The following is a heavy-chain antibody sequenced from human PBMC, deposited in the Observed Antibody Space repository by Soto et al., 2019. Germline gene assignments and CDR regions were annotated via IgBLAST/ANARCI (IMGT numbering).Heavy chain of an antibody. CDR3: ARVRQYDFWSGYSAPDYYYYGMDV. D-gene: IGHD3-3*01. V-gene: IGHV1-18*01. CDR1: GYTFTSYG. CDR2: ISAYNGNT. Sequence: ASVKVSCKASGYTFTSYGISWVRQAPGQGLEWMGWISAYNGNTNYAQKLQGRVTMTTDTSTSTAYMELRSLRSDDTAVYYCARVRQYDFWSGYSAPDYYYYGMDVWGQGTTVTVSS. J-gene: IGHJ6*02.